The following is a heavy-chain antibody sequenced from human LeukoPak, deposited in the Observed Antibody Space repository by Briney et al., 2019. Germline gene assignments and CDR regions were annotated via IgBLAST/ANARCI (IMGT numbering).Heavy chain of an antibody. CDR3: ARSSDSSNYLFAY. J-gene: IGHJ4*02. D-gene: IGHD4-11*01. CDR2: ITPFNGNT. V-gene: IGHV1-45*02. CDR1: GYTFTYHY. Sequence: GASVKVSFKASGYTFTYHYLHWVRQAPGQALEWMGWITPFNGNTNYAQIFQDRVTITRDRSMSTVYMELSSLRSEDTAMYYCARSSDSSNYLFAYWGQGTLVTVSS.